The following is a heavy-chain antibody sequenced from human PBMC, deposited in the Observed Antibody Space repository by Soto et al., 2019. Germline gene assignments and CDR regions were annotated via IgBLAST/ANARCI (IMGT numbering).Heavy chain of an antibody. Sequence: EVQLLESGGGLVQPGGSLRLSCAASGFTFSSYAMNWVRQAPGKGLEWVSGISYGGGSTNYADSVKGRFTISRDNSKNTVYLKMKSLRGVDTAVYYCAKGESYYYDSSGYWNYWGQGTLVTVSS. D-gene: IGHD3-22*01. CDR3: AKGESYYYDSSGYWNY. CDR2: ISYGGGST. CDR1: GFTFSSYA. J-gene: IGHJ4*02. V-gene: IGHV3-23*01.